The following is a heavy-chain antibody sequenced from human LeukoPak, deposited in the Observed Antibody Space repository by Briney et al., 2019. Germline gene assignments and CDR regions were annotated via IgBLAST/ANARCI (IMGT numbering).Heavy chain of an antibody. CDR3: ARDMIPAAIYYYYYGMDV. Sequence: GGSLRLSCAASGFTFSSYEMNWLRQAPGKGLEWVSYINSSGSTIYYADSVKGRFTISRDNAKNSLYLQMNSLRAEDTAVYYCARDMIPAAIYYYYYGMDVWGQGTTVTVSS. D-gene: IGHD2-2*01. V-gene: IGHV3-48*03. CDR1: GFTFSSYE. CDR2: INSSGSTI. J-gene: IGHJ6*02.